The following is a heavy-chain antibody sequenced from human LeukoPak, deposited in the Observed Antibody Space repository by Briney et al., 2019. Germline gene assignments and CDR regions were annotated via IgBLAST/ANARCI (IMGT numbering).Heavy chain of an antibody. Sequence: SETLSLTCTVSGGSISSYYWSWIRQPAGKGLERIGRIYTSGSTNYNPSLKSRVTMSVDTSKNQFSLKLSSVTAADTAVYYCARASVDLYYDSTKYYFDYWGQGTLVTVSS. V-gene: IGHV4-4*07. CDR3: ARASVDLYYDSTKYYFDY. J-gene: IGHJ4*02. CDR1: GGSISSYY. CDR2: IYTSGST. D-gene: IGHD3-22*01.